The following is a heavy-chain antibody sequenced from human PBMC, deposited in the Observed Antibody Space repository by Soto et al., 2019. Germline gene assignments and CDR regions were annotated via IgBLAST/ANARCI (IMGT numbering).Heavy chain of an antibody. D-gene: IGHD6-6*01. CDR1: GFIFKNYA. V-gene: IGHV3-30*04. CDR3: TKSSGGSSSVGMDY. Sequence: QVQLVESGGGVVQPGRSLRLSCAGSGFIFKNYALNWVRQAPGKGLEWVASITRDGYNKYYADSVKGRFTISRDNSRDTLSLQMTALTIEDSSVYYCTKSSGGSSSVGMDYWGQVTRVTVSS. J-gene: IGHJ4*02. CDR2: ITRDGYNK.